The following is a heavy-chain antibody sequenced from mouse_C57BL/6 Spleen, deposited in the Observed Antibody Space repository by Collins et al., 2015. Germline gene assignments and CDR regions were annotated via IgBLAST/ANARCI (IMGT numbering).Heavy chain of an antibody. Sequence: QIRLVQSGPELKKPGETVKISCKASGYTFTNYGMNWVKQAPGKGLKWMGWINTYTGGPTYTDDFKGRFAFSLETSASTAYLQINNLKNEDMATYFCAREPRAMDYWGQGTSVTVSS. J-gene: IGHJ4*01. CDR1: GYTFTNYG. CDR3: AREPRAMDY. V-gene: IGHV9-1*02. CDR2: INTYTGGP.